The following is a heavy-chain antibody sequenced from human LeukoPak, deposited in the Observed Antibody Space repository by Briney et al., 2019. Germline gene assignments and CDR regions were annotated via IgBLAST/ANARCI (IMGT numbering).Heavy chain of an antibody. CDR3: ASGGDYIRADDAFDI. CDR1: GGTFSSYA. Sequence: SVKVSCKASGGTFSSYAISWVRQAPGQGLEWMGGIIPIFGTANYAQKFQGRVTITTDKSTSTAYMELSRLRSEDTAVYYCASGGDYIRADDAFDIWGQGTMVTVSS. V-gene: IGHV1-69*05. D-gene: IGHD1-26*01. J-gene: IGHJ3*02. CDR2: IIPIFGTA.